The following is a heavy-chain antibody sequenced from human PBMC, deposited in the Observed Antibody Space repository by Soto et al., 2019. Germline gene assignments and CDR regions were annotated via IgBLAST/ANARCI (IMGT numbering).Heavy chain of an antibody. J-gene: IGHJ3*02. CDR2: IYPGDSDT. Sequence: GESLKISCKGSGYSFTSYWIGWVRQMPGKGLEWMGIIYPGDSDTRYSPSFQGQVTISADKSISTAYLQWSSLKASDTAMYYCARPGVPIVVVPAAADAFDIWGKGTMVTVSS. D-gene: IGHD2-2*01. CDR3: ARPGVPIVVVPAAADAFDI. CDR1: GYSFTSYW. V-gene: IGHV5-51*01.